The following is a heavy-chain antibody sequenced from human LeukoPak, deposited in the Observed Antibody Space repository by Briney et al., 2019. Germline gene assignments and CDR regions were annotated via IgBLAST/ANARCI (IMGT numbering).Heavy chain of an antibody. CDR2: IYCSGST. J-gene: IGHJ4*02. V-gene: IGHV4-31*03. Sequence: SETLSLTCSVSGGSISSGGYYWSWIRQHPGKGLEWIGYIYCSGSTYYNPSLKSRVTISVDTSENQFSLNLSSMTAADTAVYYCARRSSTGFYLDSWGQGTLVTVSS. D-gene: IGHD1-26*01. CDR1: GGSISSGGYY. CDR3: ARRSSTGFYLDS.